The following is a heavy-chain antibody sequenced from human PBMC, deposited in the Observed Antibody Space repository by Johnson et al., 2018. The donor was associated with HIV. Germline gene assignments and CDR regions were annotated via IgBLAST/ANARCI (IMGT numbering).Heavy chain of an antibody. D-gene: IGHD6-13*01. CDR1: GFTFDDYA. CDR2: ISWNSGSI. Sequence: VQLVESGGGLVQPGRSLRLSCAASGFTFDDYAMHWVRQAPGKGLEWVSGISWNSGSIGYAVSVKGRFTISRDNAKNSLYLQMNSLRAEDTALYYCAKASVGIAAAGGAFDIWGQGTMVTVSS. CDR3: AKASVGIAAAGGAFDI. V-gene: IGHV3-9*01. J-gene: IGHJ3*02.